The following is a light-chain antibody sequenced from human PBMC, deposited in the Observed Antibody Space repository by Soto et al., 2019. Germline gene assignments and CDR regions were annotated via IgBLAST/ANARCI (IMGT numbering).Light chain of an antibody. CDR3: AAWDYSLSGYWV. V-gene: IGLV1-47*01. J-gene: IGLJ3*02. Sequence: QSALSQPPSPSGTPGQRVTISCSGSSSNIGRNYVYWYQQVPGTAPKLLIFRNNQRPSGVPDRFSGSKSGTSASLAISGLRSEDEADYFCAAWDYSLSGYWVFGGGTKLTVL. CDR1: SSNIGRNY. CDR2: RNN.